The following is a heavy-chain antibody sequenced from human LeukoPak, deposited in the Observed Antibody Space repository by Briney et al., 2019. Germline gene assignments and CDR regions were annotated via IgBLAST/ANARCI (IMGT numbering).Heavy chain of an antibody. J-gene: IGHJ4*02. D-gene: IGHD6-19*01. V-gene: IGHV4-59*08. Sequence: SETLSLTCTVSGGSISSYYWSWIRQPPGKGLEWIGYIYYSGSTNYNPSLKSRVTISVDTSKNQFSLKLSSVTAADTALHYCARHLRQWLVPDYWGRGTLVTVSS. CDR3: ARHLRQWLVPDY. CDR1: GGSISSYY. CDR2: IYYSGST.